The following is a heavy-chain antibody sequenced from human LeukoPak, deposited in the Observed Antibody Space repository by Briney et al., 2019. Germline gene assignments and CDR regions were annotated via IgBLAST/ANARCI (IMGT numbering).Heavy chain of an antibody. Sequence: SETLSLTCTVSGGSIGSSSYYWGWIRQPPGKGLEWIGSIYYCGSTYYNPSIKSRVTISVDTSKNQFSLKLSSVTAADTAVYYCARVSVWGSYRLNWFDPWGQGTLVTVSS. CDR3: ARVSVWGSYRLNWFDP. D-gene: IGHD3-16*02. J-gene: IGHJ5*02. CDR2: IYYCGST. V-gene: IGHV4-39*07. CDR1: GGSIGSSSYY.